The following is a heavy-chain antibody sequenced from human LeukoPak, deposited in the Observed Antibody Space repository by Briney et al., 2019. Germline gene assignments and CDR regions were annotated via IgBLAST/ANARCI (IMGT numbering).Heavy chain of an antibody. CDR2: IWYDGSNK. J-gene: IGHJ4*02. V-gene: IGHV3-33*06. Sequence: GGSLRLSCAASGFTFSSYGMHWVRQAPGKGLEWVAVIWYDGSNKYYADSVKGRFTISRDNSKNTLYLQMNSLRAEDTGVYYCAKEAYSSSWYVVDYWGQGTLVTVSS. CDR1: GFTFSSYG. CDR3: AKEAYSSSWYVVDY. D-gene: IGHD6-13*01.